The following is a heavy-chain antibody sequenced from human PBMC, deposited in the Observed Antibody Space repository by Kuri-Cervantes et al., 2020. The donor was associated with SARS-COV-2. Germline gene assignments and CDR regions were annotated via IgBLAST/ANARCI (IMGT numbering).Heavy chain of an antibody. CDR3: ARAGDWGSYRYSRFDY. J-gene: IGHJ4*02. D-gene: IGHD3-16*02. V-gene: IGHV4-59*12. CDR2: LSYSRST. Sequence: SETLSLTCTVSGGSISSYYWSWIRQPPGKGLEWIAYLSYSRSTTYNPSLKSRVTISVDTSKNHFSLKLSSVTAADTAVYYCARAGDWGSYRYSRFDYWGQGTLVTVSS. CDR1: GGSISSYY.